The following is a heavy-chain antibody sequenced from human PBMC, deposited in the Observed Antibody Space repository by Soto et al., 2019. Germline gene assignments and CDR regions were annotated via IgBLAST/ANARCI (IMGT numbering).Heavy chain of an antibody. CDR1: RLTFSNYA. Sequence: PGGSLRLSCVISRLTFSNYALNWARQAPGKGLEWVSSISGSGDTAYYADSVKGRFTISRDNSKNTLYLQMNSLRVEDTALYYCAKADYSYSWAPGDYWGQGTLVTVSS. V-gene: IGHV3-23*01. D-gene: IGHD6-13*01. CDR3: AKADYSYSWAPGDY. CDR2: ISGSGDTA. J-gene: IGHJ4*02.